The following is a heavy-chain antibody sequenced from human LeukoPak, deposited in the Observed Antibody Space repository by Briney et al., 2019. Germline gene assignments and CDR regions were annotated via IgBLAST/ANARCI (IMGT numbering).Heavy chain of an antibody. Sequence: GASVKVSCKVSGYTLTELSMHWVRQAPGKGLVWMGGFDPEDGETIYAQKFQGRVTMTEDTSTDTAYMELSSLRSEDTAVYYCVLGYCSSTSCPRIGWFDPWGQGTLVTVSS. D-gene: IGHD2-2*01. J-gene: IGHJ5*02. V-gene: IGHV1-24*01. CDR1: GYTLTELS. CDR3: VLGYCSSTSCPRIGWFDP. CDR2: FDPEDGET.